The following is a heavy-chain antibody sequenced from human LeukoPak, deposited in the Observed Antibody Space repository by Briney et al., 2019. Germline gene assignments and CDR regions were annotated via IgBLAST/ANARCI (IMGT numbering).Heavy chain of an antibody. CDR2: IYYSGST. Sequence: SETLSLTCTVSGGSISSGGYYWSWIRQHPGKGLEWIGYIYYSGSTYYNPSLKSRVTISVDTSRNQFSLKLSSVTAADTAVYYCARGPGYYYDSSGYHPFDYWGQGTLVTVSS. J-gene: IGHJ4*02. D-gene: IGHD3-22*01. CDR3: ARGPGYYYDSSGYHPFDY. CDR1: GGSISSGGYY. V-gene: IGHV4-31*03.